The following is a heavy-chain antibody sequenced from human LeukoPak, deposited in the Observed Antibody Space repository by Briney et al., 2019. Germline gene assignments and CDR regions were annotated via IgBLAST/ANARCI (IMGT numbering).Heavy chain of an antibody. CDR3: AARAGGFRHFDY. J-gene: IGHJ4*02. CDR2: ISDSGGKT. D-gene: IGHD3-10*01. CDR1: GFTFSTYA. V-gene: IGHV3-23*01. Sequence: GGSLRLSCAASGFTFSTYAMSWVGQAPGRGREWVSGISDSGGKTDYVDSVKGRFTVSRDNSKNTVYLQMNSLRAEDTAVYYCAARAGGFRHFDYWGQGPLVTVSS.